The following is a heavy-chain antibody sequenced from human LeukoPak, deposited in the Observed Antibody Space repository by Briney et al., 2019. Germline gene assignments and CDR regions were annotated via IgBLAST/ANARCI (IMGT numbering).Heavy chain of an antibody. Sequence: GGSLRLSCAASGFIFSTYWMTWVRQAPGKGLEWVANIREDGGEKYYVDSVRGRFTISRDNAKNSLYLQMNSLSAEDTAVYYCARDRHGYCSGNSCYLDRFDPWGQGTLVTVSP. D-gene: IGHD2-15*01. J-gene: IGHJ5*02. CDR2: IREDGGEK. CDR1: GFIFSTYW. CDR3: ARDRHGYCSGNSCYLDRFDP. V-gene: IGHV3-7*05.